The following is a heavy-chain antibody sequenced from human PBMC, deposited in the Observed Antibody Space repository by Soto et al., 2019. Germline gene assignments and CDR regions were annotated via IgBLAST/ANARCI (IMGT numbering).Heavy chain of an antibody. J-gene: IGHJ6*02. CDR3: AADGGTAAGLYYYYYYGMDV. Sequence: VASVKVSCKASGFTFTSSAVQWVRQARGQRLEWIGWIVVGSGNTNYAQKFQERVTITRDMSTSTAYMELSSLRSEDTAVYYCAADGGTAAGLYYYYYYGMDVWGQGTTVTVAS. D-gene: IGHD6-13*01. CDR2: IVVGSGNT. CDR1: GFTFTSSA. V-gene: IGHV1-58*01.